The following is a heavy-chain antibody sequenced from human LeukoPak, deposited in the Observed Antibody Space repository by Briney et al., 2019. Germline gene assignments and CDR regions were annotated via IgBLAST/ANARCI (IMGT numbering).Heavy chain of an antibody. CDR3: ARPFSGYSYGYFHY. J-gene: IGHJ4*02. CDR1: GFTFSSYS. D-gene: IGHD5-18*01. CDR2: ISSSSSTI. Sequence: GGSLRLSCAASGFTFSSYSMNWVRQAPGKGLEWVSYISSSSSTIYYADSVKGRFTISRDNAKNSLYLQMNSLRAEDTAVYYCARPFSGYSYGYFHYWGQGTLVTVSS. V-gene: IGHV3-48*04.